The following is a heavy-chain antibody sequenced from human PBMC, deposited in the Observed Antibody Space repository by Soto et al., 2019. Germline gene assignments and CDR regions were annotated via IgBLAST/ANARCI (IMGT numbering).Heavy chain of an antibody. D-gene: IGHD2-21*02. CDR3: TTWAPIVVVTASDY. Sequence: EVQLVESGGGLVKPGGSLRLSCAASGFTFSNAWMNWVRQAPGKGLEWVGRIKSKTDGGTTDYAAPVKGRFTISRDDSKNTLYLQMNSLKTEDTAVYYCTTWAPIVVVTASDYWGPGTLVTVSS. CDR1: GFTFSNAW. V-gene: IGHV3-15*07. J-gene: IGHJ4*02. CDR2: IKSKTDGGTT.